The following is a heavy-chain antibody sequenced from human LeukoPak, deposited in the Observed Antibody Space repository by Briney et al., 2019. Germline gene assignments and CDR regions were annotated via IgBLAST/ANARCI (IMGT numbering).Heavy chain of an antibody. CDR3: AREPGYSSGWYGKFDP. D-gene: IGHD6-19*01. CDR1: GFTFSSYW. CDR2: IKQDGSEK. V-gene: IGHV3-7*01. J-gene: IGHJ5*02. Sequence: AGALSLSCAASGFTFSSYWMSWVRQAPGKGREWVANIKQDGSEKYYVDSVKGRFTISRDNAKNSLYLQMNSLRAEDTAVYYCAREPGYSSGWYGKFDPWGQGTLVTVSS.